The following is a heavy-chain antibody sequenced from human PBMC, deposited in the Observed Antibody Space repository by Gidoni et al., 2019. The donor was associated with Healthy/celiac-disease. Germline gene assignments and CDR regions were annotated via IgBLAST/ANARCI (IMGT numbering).Heavy chain of an antibody. CDR2: INPNSGGT. CDR3: ARTEAAPRGYYYGMDV. J-gene: IGHJ6*02. V-gene: IGHV1-2*02. CDR1: GYTFTGSY. D-gene: IGHD2-15*01. Sequence: QVQLVQSGAEVKKPGASVKVSCQASGYTFTGSYMHWVRQAPGQGLEWMGWINPNSGGTSYAQKFQGRVTMTRDTSISTAYMELSRLRSDDTAVYYCARTEAAPRGYYYGMDVWGQGTTVTVSS.